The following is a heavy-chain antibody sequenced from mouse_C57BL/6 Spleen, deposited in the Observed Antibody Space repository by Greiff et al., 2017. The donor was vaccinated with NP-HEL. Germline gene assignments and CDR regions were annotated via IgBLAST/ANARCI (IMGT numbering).Heavy chain of an antibody. CDR1: GYTFTDYY. CDR3: ARSTMVTTPFAY. CDR2: INPNNGGT. Sequence: LQQSGPELVKPGASVKISCKASGYTFTDYYMNWVKQSHGKSLEWIGDINPNNGGTSYNQKFKGKATLTVDKSSSTAYMELRSLTSEDSAVYYCARSTMVTTPFAYWGQGTLVTVSA. V-gene: IGHV1-26*01. D-gene: IGHD2-2*01. J-gene: IGHJ3*01.